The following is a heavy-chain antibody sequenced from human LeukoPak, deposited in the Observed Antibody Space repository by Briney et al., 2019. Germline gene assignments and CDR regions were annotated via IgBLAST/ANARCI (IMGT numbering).Heavy chain of an antibody. D-gene: IGHD4/OR15-4a*01. J-gene: IGHJ5*02. CDR2: IFTGGST. Sequence: SETLSLTCTVVGGSITSDYWSWIRQPAGKGLEWIGRIFTGGSTAYNPSLKSRVTMSLDTSKNQFFLKLSSVTAADTAAYFCSRGGANDLWGQGTLVTVSS. CDR1: GGSITSDY. CDR3: SRGGANDL. V-gene: IGHV4-4*07.